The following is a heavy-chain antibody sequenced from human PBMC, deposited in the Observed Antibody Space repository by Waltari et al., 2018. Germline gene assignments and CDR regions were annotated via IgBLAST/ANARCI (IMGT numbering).Heavy chain of an antibody. D-gene: IGHD4-4*01. CDR2: ISPGDSDP. CDR3: ARRNAHFHFGMDV. V-gene: IGHV5-51*01. J-gene: IGHJ6*02. CDR1: GFRYDTYW. Sequence: EVQLVQSGTEVKKPGESLKISCKASGFRYDTYWIAWVRQMPGKGLEWMGIISPGDSDPRYSPSFQGQVTFSVDRSISTAYLQWTSLKASDTGIYYCARRNAHFHFGMDVWGQGTTVTVSS.